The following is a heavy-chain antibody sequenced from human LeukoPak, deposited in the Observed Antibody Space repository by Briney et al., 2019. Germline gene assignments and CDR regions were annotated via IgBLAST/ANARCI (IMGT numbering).Heavy chain of an antibody. Sequence: ASVKVSCKASGYTVTSYGISWVRQAPGQGLEWMGWISAYNGNTNYAQKLQGRVTMTTDTSTSTAYMELRSLRSDDTAVYYCARDAPWQWLVGPRNGPHHDGNDYWGQGTLVTVSS. V-gene: IGHV1-18*04. CDR3: ARDAPWQWLVGPRNGPHHDGNDY. CDR2: ISAYNGNT. D-gene: IGHD6-19*01. J-gene: IGHJ4*02. CDR1: GYTVTSYG.